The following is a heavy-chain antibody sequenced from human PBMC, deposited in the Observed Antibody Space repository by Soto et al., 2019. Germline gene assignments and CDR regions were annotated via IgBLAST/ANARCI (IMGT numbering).Heavy chain of an antibody. CDR3: ALVGSAADPDYLAF. CDR1: GYTFTNYA. D-gene: IGHD2-15*01. J-gene: IGHJ1*01. Sequence: PVKGACKSSGYTFTNYAMHWVRQAPGQRLEWMGWINAGNGNTKYSQKFQGRVTITRDTSASTAYMELSSLRSEDTAVYYCALVGSAADPDYLAFRGKRSLVT. V-gene: IGHV1-3*01. CDR2: INAGNGNT.